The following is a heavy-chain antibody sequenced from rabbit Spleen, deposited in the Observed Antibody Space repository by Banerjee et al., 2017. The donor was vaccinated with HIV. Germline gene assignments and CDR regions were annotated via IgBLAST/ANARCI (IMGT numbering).Heavy chain of an antibody. Sequence: QEHLEESGGDLVKPGASLTLTCKASGLDFSSSYWICWVRQAPGKGLEWIACIDVARSGSTYYASWAKGRSTISKTSSTTVTLQMTSLTAADTATYFCARNYGDFSGYVAFKLWGPGTLVTVS. V-gene: IGHV1S45*01. J-gene: IGHJ4*01. CDR3: ARNYGDFSGYVAFKL. D-gene: IGHD1-1*01. CDR2: IDVARSGST. CDR1: GLDFSSSYW.